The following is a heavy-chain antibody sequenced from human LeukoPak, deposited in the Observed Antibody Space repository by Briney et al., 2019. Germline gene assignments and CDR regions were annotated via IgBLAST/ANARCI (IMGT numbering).Heavy chain of an antibody. CDR2: ISSNGGST. Sequence: GGSLRLSCAASGFTFSSYAMHWVRQAPGKGLEYVSAISSNGGSTYYANSVKGRFTISRDNSKNTLYLQMGSLRAEDMAVYYCARARSGYPFDYWGQGTLVTVSS. CDR1: GFTFSSYA. D-gene: IGHD3-22*01. V-gene: IGHV3-64*01. J-gene: IGHJ4*02. CDR3: ARARSGYPFDY.